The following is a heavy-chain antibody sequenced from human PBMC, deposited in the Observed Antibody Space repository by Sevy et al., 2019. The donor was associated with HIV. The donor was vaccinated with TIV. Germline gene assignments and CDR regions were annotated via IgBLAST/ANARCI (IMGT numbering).Heavy chain of an antibody. Sequence: ASVKVCGKASGYTFTSYGISWVRQAPGQGLEWMGWSSAYNGNTNYAQKLQGRVTMTTETSTSTAYMELRSLRSDDTAVYYCARVLLLNWFDPWGQGTLVTVSS. V-gene: IGHV1-18*04. J-gene: IGHJ5*02. CDR2: SSAYNGNT. D-gene: IGHD3-22*01. CDR3: ARVLLLNWFDP. CDR1: GYTFTSYG.